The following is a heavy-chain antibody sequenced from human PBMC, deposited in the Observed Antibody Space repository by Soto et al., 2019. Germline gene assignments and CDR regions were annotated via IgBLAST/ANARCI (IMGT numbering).Heavy chain of an antibody. V-gene: IGHV3-15*01. J-gene: IGHJ4*02. D-gene: IGHD3-3*01. Sequence: GGSLRLSCAASGFTFSNAWMSWVRQAPGKGLEWVGRIKSKTDGGTTGYAAPVKGRFTISRDDSKNTLYLQMNSLKTEDTAVYYCTTDSLRFLDPVDYWGQGTLVTVSS. CDR3: TTDSLRFLDPVDY. CDR1: GFTFSNAW. CDR2: IKSKTDGGTT.